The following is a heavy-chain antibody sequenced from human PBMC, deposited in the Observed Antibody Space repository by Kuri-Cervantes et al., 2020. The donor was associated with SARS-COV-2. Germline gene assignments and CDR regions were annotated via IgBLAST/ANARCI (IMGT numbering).Heavy chain of an antibody. Sequence: SETLSLTCTVSGDSISSTNWWSWVRQSPGKGLEWIGEIFHRGTTYYNPSLKSRVTMSIDKSKNQFSLKPTSVTAADTAVYYCARDVNYGDYVDYWYFDLWGRGSLVTVSS. D-gene: IGHD4-17*01. V-gene: IGHV4-4*02. CDR1: GDSISSTNW. CDR3: ARDVNYGDYVDYWYFDL. CDR2: IFHRGTT. J-gene: IGHJ2*01.